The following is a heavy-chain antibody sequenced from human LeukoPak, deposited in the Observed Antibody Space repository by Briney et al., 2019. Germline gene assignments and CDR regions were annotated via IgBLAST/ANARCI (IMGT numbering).Heavy chain of an antibody. CDR3: ARRGVEMAAIRPDNWFDP. D-gene: IGHD5-24*01. J-gene: IGHJ5*02. V-gene: IGHV4-59*08. CDR2: IYYTGST. CDR1: GGSISSYY. Sequence: SETLSLTCTVSGGSISSYYWSWIRQPPGKGLDWIAYIYYTGSTNYNPSLKSRVTISVDTSKNQISLKVSSVTAADTAVYYCARRGVEMAAIRPDNWFDPWGPGTLVTVSS.